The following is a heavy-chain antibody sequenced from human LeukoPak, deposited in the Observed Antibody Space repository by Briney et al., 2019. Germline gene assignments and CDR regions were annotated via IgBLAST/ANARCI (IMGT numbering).Heavy chain of an antibody. Sequence: GASVKVSCTASGYTFTGYYMHWVRQAPGQGLEWMGWINPNSGGTNYAQKFQGRVTMTRDTSISTAYMELSRLRSDDTAVYYCARRGGAGTTAYYYGMDVWGQGTTVTVSS. V-gene: IGHV1-2*02. CDR1: GYTFTGYY. D-gene: IGHD1-7*01. CDR2: INPNSGGT. J-gene: IGHJ6*02. CDR3: ARRGGAGTTAYYYGMDV.